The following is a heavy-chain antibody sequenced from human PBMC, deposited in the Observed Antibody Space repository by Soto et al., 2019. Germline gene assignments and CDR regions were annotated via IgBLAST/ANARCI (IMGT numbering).Heavy chain of an antibody. CDR3: AGMCGYSQSYHALYV. CDR2: IVPIFGTP. Sequence: QVQLVQSGAEVKKPGSSVKVSCKASGYTFSSYGITWVRQAPGQGLEWMGGIVPIFGTPNYAPKYRGRVTITADESTSTVYMELSILRSEDPAVYYCAGMCGYSQSYHALYVLGHRTTFTASS. CDR1: GYTFSSYG. V-gene: IGHV1-69*01. J-gene: IGHJ6*02. D-gene: IGHD3-22*01.